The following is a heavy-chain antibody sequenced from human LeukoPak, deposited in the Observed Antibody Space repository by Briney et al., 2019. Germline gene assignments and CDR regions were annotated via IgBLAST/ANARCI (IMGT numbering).Heavy chain of an antibody. Sequence: GESLMISCKGSGYSFNNYWINWVRQVPGKGLEWMGIIYPGDSDTRYSPSFQGQVTISADKSVSTAYLQCSSLKASDTAMYYCARGYQLFDYWGQGTLVTVSS. CDR1: GYSFNNYW. CDR3: ARGYQLFDY. CDR2: IYPGDSDT. J-gene: IGHJ4*02. D-gene: IGHD6-6*01. V-gene: IGHV5-51*01.